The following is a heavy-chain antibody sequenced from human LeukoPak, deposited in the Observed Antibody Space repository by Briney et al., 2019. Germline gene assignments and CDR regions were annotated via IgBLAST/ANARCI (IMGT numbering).Heavy chain of an antibody. J-gene: IGHJ1*01. D-gene: IGHD3-22*01. CDR3: ATNGGVTMILVVHTEGQFLQH. CDR1: GGTFSSYT. Sequence: ASVKVSCKASGGTFSSYTINWVRQAPGQGLEWMGWMNPNSGNTGYAQKFQGRVTMTRNTSISTAYMELSSLRSEDTAVYYCATNGGVTMILVVHTEGQFLQHWGQGTLVTVSS. V-gene: IGHV1-8*01. CDR2: MNPNSGNT.